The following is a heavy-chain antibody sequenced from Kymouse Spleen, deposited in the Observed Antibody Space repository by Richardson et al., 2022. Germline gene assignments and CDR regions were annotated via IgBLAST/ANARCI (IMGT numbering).Heavy chain of an antibody. J-gene: IGHJ4*02. CDR2: IYYSGST. D-gene: IGHD6-6*01. CDR1: GGSVSSGSYY. Sequence: QVQLQESGPGLVKPSETLSLTCTVSGGSVSSGSYYWSWIRQPPGKGLEWIGYIYYSGSTNYNPSLKSRVTISVDTSKNQFSLKLSSVTAADTAVYYCAREYSSSFDYWGQGTLVTVSS. CDR3: AREYSSSFDY. V-gene: IGHV4-61*01.